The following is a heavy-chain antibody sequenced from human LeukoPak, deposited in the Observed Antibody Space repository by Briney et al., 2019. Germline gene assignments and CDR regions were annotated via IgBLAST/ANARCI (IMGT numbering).Heavy chain of an antibody. CDR1: GYTFTGYY. J-gene: IGHJ6*03. Sequence: GASVKVSCKASGYTFTGYYMHWVRQAPGQGLEWMGWINPNSGGTNYAQKFQGWVTMTRDTSISTAYMELSRLRSDDTAVYYCARGGGEGDNDKARGFRHQTMDVWGKGTTVTVSS. CDR2: INPNSGGT. CDR3: ARGGGEGDNDKARGFRHQTMDV. V-gene: IGHV1-2*04. D-gene: IGHD3-10*01.